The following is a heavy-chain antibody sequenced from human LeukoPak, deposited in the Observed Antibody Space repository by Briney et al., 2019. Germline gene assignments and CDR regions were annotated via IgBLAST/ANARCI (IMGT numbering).Heavy chain of an antibody. CDR3: ARVPTSFPVALDY. V-gene: IGHV1-2*02. CDR1: CYTFTGYY. Sequence: ASVKVSCKASCYTFTGYYMHWVRQAPGQGLEWMGWINPNSGGTNYAQKLQGRVTMTRDTSISTACMELSRLRSDDTAVYYCARVPTSFPVALDYWGQGTLVTVSS. CDR2: INPNSGGT. J-gene: IGHJ4*02. D-gene: IGHD2-21*01.